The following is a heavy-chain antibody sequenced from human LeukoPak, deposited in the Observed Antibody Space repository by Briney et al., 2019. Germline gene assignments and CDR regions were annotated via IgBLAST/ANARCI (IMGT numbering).Heavy chain of an antibody. D-gene: IGHD2-15*01. CDR1: GYTFTSYS. J-gene: IGHJ4*02. V-gene: IGHV1-18*01. Sequence: GASVNVSCKASGYTFTSYSISWVRQAPGQGLEWMGWISAYNGNTIYAQKVKGRVTMTTDTSTSTAYMELRSLKSDDTAVYYCARAPYCSGGSCYSDYWGQGTLVTVSS. CDR2: ISAYNGNT. CDR3: ARAPYCSGGSCYSDY.